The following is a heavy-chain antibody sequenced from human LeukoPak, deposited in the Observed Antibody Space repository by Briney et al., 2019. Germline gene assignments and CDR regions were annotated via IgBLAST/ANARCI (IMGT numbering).Heavy chain of an antibody. D-gene: IGHD1-26*01. CDR2: ISSGSSTI. Sequence: GGSLRLSCAASGFTFSSYSMNWVRQAPGKGLEWVSYISSGSSTIYYADSVKGRFTISRDNAKNSLYLQMNSLRDKDTAVYYCARDRGNSYFDYWGQGTLVTVSS. V-gene: IGHV3-48*02. J-gene: IGHJ4*02. CDR1: GFTFSSYS. CDR3: ARDRGNSYFDY.